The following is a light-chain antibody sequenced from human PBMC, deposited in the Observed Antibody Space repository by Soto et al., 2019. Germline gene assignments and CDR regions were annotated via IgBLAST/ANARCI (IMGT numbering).Light chain of an antibody. CDR1: QYISDF. V-gene: IGKV1-39*01. Sequence: DIQMTQSPSSLSASVGDRVTITCRASQYISDFLNWYQQKPGKAPVILIYAASTLQSGVPSRFNGGGSETNFTLTISSLQPEDFATYYCQQSYTTPLTFGGGTKVDIK. CDR3: QQSYTTPLT. CDR2: AAS. J-gene: IGKJ4*01.